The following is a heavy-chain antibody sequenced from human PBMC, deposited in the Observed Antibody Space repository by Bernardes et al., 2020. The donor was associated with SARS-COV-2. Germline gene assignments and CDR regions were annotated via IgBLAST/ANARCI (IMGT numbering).Heavy chain of an antibody. CDR3: ARSVAIFGVIPYGMDV. CDR2: INAGNGNT. Sequence: ASVKVSCKASGYTLTKYAIHWVRQAPGQRLEWMGRINAGNGNTKYSQKFQGRITITRDTSATTAYMEMSSLRSEDTTVFYCARSVAIFGVIPYGMDVWGRGTTVIVSS. V-gene: IGHV1-3*01. D-gene: IGHD3-3*01. J-gene: IGHJ6*02. CDR1: GYTLTKYA.